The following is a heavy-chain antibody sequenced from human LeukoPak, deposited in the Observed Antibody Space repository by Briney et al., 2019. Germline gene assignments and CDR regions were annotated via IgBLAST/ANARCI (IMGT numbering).Heavy chain of an antibody. V-gene: IGHV4-59*08. D-gene: IGHD1-26*01. CDR3: ARHGGTLDYFDS. Sequence: SETLSLTCSVSNGSISTYYWSWIRQSPGNGVQWIGYIYYGETTSYNPSLKRRVTISEHSPKNHSSLRLTSLTAADTALYYCARHGGTLDYFDSWGPGSLVIVSS. CDR1: NGSISTYY. J-gene: IGHJ4*02. CDR2: IYYGETT.